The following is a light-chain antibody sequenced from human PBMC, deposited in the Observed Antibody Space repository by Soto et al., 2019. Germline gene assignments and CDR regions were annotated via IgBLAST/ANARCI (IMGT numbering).Light chain of an antibody. V-gene: IGKV1-5*03. CDR1: QSISSW. Sequence: DIQMIQSPSTLSASIGDRVTITCRASQSISSWLAWYQQKPGKAPRLLIYKASSLQSGVPSRFSGSASGTEFTLTVSSLQPDDFAIYYCQQSRAFGQGTKVEIK. CDR2: KAS. J-gene: IGKJ1*01. CDR3: QQSRA.